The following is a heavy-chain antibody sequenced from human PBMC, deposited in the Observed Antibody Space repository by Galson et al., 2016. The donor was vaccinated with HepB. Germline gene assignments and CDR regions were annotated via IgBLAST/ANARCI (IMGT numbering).Heavy chain of an antibody. V-gene: IGHV4-59*01. J-gene: IGHJ4*02. CDR1: GASISTYY. D-gene: IGHD1-26*01. CDR3: AGVKWEQKASYFDY. CDR2: IYYSGST. Sequence: ETLSLTCAVSGASISTYYWSWLRQPPGKGLEWIGYIYYSGSTNYNPSLRSRVTISGDMSKKQFSLKLSSVTAADTAVYYCAGVKWEQKASYFDYWGQGSLVTVSS.